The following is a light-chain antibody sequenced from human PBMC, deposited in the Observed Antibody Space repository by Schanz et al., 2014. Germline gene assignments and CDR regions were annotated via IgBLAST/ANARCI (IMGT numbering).Light chain of an antibody. CDR3: HQYNSYWET. CDR1: QSVSSN. V-gene: IGKV3-15*01. J-gene: IGKJ1*01. CDR2: AAS. Sequence: VMTQSPATLSVSPGESATLSCRASQSVSSNLAWYQQKPGQAPRLLIYAASTRATDIPDRFSGSGSGTEFTLTISSLQPDDFATYYCHQYNSYWETFGQGTKVAFK.